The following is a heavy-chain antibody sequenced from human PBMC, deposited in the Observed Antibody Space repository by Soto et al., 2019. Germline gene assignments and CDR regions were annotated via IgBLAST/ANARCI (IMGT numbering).Heavy chain of an antibody. D-gene: IGHD4-17*01. CDR1: GGSISSYY. CDR2: IYYSGST. V-gene: IGHV4-59*08. Sequence: QVQLQESGPGLVKPSETLSLTCTVSGGSISSYYWSWLRQPPGKGLAWIGYIYYSGSTNYNPSLKSRVTISVDTSKNQFSLKLSSVTAADTAVYYCARRYGGHFDYWGQGTLVTVSS. J-gene: IGHJ4*02. CDR3: ARRYGGHFDY.